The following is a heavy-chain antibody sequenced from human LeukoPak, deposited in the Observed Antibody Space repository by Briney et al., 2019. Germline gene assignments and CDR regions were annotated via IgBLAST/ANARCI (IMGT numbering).Heavy chain of an antibody. J-gene: IGHJ4*02. D-gene: IGHD5-18*01. CDR2: ISGSGSTI. CDR1: GFTFSNYE. CDR3: PSVRSGYSHESYFDY. V-gene: IGHV3-48*03. Sequence: GGSVRLSCAASGFTFSNYEMNWVRQAPGKGREGVSNISGSGSTIYYADPVKGRFTITRDNAQDSLYPQLSSLRAHDTAVLYRPSVRSGYSHESYFDYWGQGTLVTVSS.